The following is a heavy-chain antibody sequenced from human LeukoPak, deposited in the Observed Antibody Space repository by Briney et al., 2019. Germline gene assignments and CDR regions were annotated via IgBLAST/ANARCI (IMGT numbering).Heavy chain of an antibody. J-gene: IGHJ1*01. D-gene: IGHD3/OR15-3a*01. CDR1: GVSISSSNSY. V-gene: IGHV4-39*01. CDR2: IYYSGNT. Sequence: SGTLSLTCTVSGVSISSSNSYWGWIRQPPGKGLEWIGSIYYSGNTYYNASLKSQVSISIDTSKNQFSLRLTSVTAADTAVYYCARQTGSGLFTLPGGQGTLVTVSS. CDR3: ARQTGSGLFTLP.